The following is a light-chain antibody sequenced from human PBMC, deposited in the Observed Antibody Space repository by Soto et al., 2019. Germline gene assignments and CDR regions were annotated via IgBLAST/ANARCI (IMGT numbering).Light chain of an antibody. V-gene: IGKV3-15*01. CDR1: QTINNN. CDR3: QKYGSSLWT. CDR2: GAS. Sequence: VMTRAPATLSVSPWERATLSCRASQTINNNVAWYQLKDGQVPRLVIYGASTRATDIPARFSGSGSGTEIPLPISRLEPEDFAVYYCQKYGSSLWTFGQGTKVDIK. J-gene: IGKJ1*01.